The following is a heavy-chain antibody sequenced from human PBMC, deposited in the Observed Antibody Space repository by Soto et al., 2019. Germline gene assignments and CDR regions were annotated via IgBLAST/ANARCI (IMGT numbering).Heavy chain of an antibody. CDR3: GRAAAVPICPFWF. D-gene: IGHD3-10*01. Sequence: EVQLVESGGGLVQPGGSLTLSCAASGFTFSSHWMHWVRQAPGKGLVCVSRINTDGSATTYADSVKGRFTTSRDNAKNTLNRKWSSLGAEDSTVEYCGRAAAVPICPFWFGGQGTLVTVPS. J-gene: IGHJ4*02. V-gene: IGHV3-74*01. CDR1: GFTFSSHW. CDR2: INTDGSAT.